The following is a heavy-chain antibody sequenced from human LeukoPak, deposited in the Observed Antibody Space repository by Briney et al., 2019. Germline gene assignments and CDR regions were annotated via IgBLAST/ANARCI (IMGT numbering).Heavy chain of an antibody. CDR2: IYSGGST. J-gene: IGHJ4*02. CDR1: GFTLSSNY. CDR3: ARGAIGAAGRFNY. D-gene: IGHD6-13*01. V-gene: IGHV3-66*01. Sequence: GGSLRLSCAASGFTLSSNYMNWVRQAPGKGLQWVSVIYSGGSTYYADSVKGRFTISRDNSKNTLYLQLNSLRVEDTAVYYCARGAIGAAGRFNYWGQGTLVTVSS.